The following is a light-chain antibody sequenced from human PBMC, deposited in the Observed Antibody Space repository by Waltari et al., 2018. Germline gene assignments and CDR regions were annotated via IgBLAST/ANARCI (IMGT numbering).Light chain of an antibody. CDR1: QSVSSNY. V-gene: IGKV3-20*01. J-gene: IGKJ2*01. CDR3: QQYSSAPNT. Sequence: IVLTQSPGNLSLTPGERAALSCRASQSVSSNYLAGYQQKPGQAPRLLIYDASNRATGIPDRFSGSGSGTDFTLTISRLEPEDFAVYFCQQYSSAPNTFGQGTKLEIK. CDR2: DAS.